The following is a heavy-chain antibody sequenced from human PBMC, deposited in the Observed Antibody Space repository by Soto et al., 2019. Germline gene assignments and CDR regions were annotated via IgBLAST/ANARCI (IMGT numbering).Heavy chain of an antibody. V-gene: IGHV3-30*18. D-gene: IGHD4-17*01. J-gene: IGHJ3*02. CDR1: GFIFSYYG. CDR3: AKDLGLRPIENDAFDI. Sequence: QVQLVESGGGVVQPGRSLRLSCASSGFIFSYYGMHWVRQAPGKGLEWVAVISSDGSNIYYADSVKGRFTISRDNSKNTLYLQMNSLRAEDTAVYYCAKDLGLRPIENDAFDIWCQGTMVTVSS. CDR2: ISSDGSNI.